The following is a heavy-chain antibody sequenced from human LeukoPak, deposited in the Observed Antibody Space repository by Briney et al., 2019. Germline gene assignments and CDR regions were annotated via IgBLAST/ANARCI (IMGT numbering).Heavy chain of an antibody. J-gene: IGHJ4*02. CDR2: VRIAGS. V-gene: IGHV3-30*02. CDR1: GFTLSSYA. D-gene: IGHD3-22*01. Sequence: PGGSLRLSCAASGFTLSSYAMHWVRQGPRKGQERVAFVRIAGSTAKGRFPISRDNSKNTLYLQMNSLSPDDTAVYSCAKQLYDGRSSYYNYWSQGTLVTVS. CDR3: AKQLYDGRSSYYNY.